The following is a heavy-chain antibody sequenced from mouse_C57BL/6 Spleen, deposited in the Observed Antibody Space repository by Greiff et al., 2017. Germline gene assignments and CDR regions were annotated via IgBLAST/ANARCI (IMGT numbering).Heavy chain of an antibody. CDR2: IDPEDGET. Sequence: EVQLVESGAELVKPGASVKLSCTASGFNIKDYYMHWVKQRTEQGLEWIGRIDPEDGETKYAPKFQGKATITADTSSNTAHLQLSSLTSEDTAVYYCAGYYYGSSYLDYWGQGTTLTVSS. D-gene: IGHD1-1*01. J-gene: IGHJ2*01. CDR1: GFNIKDYY. V-gene: IGHV14-2*01. CDR3: AGYYYGSSYLDY.